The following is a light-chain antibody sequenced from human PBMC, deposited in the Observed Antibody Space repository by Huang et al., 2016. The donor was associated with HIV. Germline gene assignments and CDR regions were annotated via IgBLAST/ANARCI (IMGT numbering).Light chain of an antibody. J-gene: IGKJ2*01. Sequence: DIQMTQSPSSLSASVGDRVTITCRASQSINRYLNWYQQKPGKAPKLLIYAASGLQGGVPSRFSGSGSGTDFTLTISSLQPEEFATYYCQQSYSTPQYTFGQGTKLEMK. CDR2: AAS. V-gene: IGKV1-39*01. CDR3: QQSYSTPQYT. CDR1: QSINRY.